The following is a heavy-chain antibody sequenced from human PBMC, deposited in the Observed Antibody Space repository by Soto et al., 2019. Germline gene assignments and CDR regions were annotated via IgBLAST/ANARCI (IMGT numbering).Heavy chain of an antibody. CDR3: VKGNIRVIEDPRQDMDV. D-gene: IGHD1-1*01. CDR2: ISSTGVRT. V-gene: IGHV3-64D*06. Sequence: QPGGSLRLSCTVSGLTFSRYAIFWVRQAPGKGLESLLAISSTGVRTYYADSVKGRFTISRDNSKHTLYLQMSSLSAEDTAVYYWVKGNIRVIEDPRQDMDVWGQGTTDPVCS. J-gene: IGHJ6*01. CDR1: GLTFSRYA.